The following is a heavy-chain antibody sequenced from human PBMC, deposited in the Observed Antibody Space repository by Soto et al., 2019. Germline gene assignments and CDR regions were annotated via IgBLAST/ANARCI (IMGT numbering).Heavy chain of an antibody. J-gene: IGHJ5*02. CDR3: ARTELKSGWFDP. V-gene: IGHV1-69*01. Sequence: QVQLVQSGAEVKKPGSSVKVSCKASGGTFSSYAISWVRQAPGQGLEWMGGIIPLFGTANYAQKLQGRVTITADESTSTAYMELSSLRSEDTAVYYCARTELKSGWFDPWGQGTLVTVSS. D-gene: IGHD1-7*01. CDR2: IIPLFGTA. CDR1: GGTFSSYA.